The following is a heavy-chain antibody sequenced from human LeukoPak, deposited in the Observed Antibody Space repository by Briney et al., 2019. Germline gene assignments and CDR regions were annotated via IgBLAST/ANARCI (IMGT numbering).Heavy chain of an antibody. J-gene: IGHJ5*02. CDR3: ARDMVGLAADGNWFDP. V-gene: IGHV1-18*01. CDR1: GYTFSTYG. CDR2: TSTYNDNT. Sequence: ASVRVSCKASGYTFSTYGISWVRQAPGQGLEWMGWTSTYNDNTKYAQNLQGRVTMTTDTSTSTAYMELRSLGSDDTAVYYCARDMVGLAADGNWFDPWGQGTLVTVSS. D-gene: IGHD6-13*01.